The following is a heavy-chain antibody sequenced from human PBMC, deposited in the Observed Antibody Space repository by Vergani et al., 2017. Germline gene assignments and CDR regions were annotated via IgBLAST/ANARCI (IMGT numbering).Heavy chain of an antibody. Sequence: QVQLQQWGAGLLKPSETLSLTCAVYGESFSGYYWSWIRQPPGKGLEWIGEINHGGSTNYSPSLKSRVTISVDTSKNQFSLKLNAVTAADTAVYYCAGLSLGCTSDYWGQGTLVTVSS. D-gene: IGHD2-15*01. J-gene: IGHJ4*02. CDR1: GESFSGYY. CDR2: INHGGST. V-gene: IGHV4-34*01. CDR3: AGLSLGCTSDY.